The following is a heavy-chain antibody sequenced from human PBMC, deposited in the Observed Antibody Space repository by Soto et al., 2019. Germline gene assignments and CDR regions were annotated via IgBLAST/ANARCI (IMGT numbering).Heavy chain of an antibody. CDR1: GFSFRSDW. D-gene: IGHD1-26*01. J-gene: IGHJ4*02. V-gene: IGHV3-7*04. CDR2: TNQDGSEK. CDR3: SGGVGDAI. Sequence: EDQLVESGGGLVQPGGSLRLTCAVSGFSFRSDWMNWVRQAPGKGLEWVAHTNQDGSEKYYLDSVKGRFTIFRDNGKNSLYLRMNSLRAEDTAVYYCSGGVGDAIWGQGTLVTVSS.